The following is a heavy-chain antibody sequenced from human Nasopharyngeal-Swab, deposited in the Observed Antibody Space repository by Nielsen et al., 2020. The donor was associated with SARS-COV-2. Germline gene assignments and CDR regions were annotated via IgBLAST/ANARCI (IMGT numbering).Heavy chain of an antibody. CDR2: ISGDGSST. V-gene: IGHV3-74*01. Sequence: GESLKISCAASGFTFSSFWMHWVRQVPGKGLVWISRISGDGSSTSYADSVKGRLTISRDNAKNTLYLQSNTLTGEDTAVYYCARGSVLHGSWDYWGQGTLVTVSS. CDR3: ARGSVLHGSWDY. CDR1: GFTFSSFW. D-gene: IGHD6-19*01. J-gene: IGHJ4*02.